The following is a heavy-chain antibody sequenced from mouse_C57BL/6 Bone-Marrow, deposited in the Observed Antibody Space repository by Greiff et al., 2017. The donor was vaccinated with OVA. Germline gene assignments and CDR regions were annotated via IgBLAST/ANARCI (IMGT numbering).Heavy chain of an antibody. J-gene: IGHJ3*01. CDR1: GFTFSDYY. V-gene: IGHV5-12*01. D-gene: IGHD1-1*01. CDR3: ARQYGSSYGFAY. CDR2: ISNGGGST. Sequence: DVTLVESGGGLVQPGGSLKLSCAASGFTFSDYYMYWVRQTPEKRLEWVAYISNGGGSTYYPDTVKGRFTISRDNAKNTLYLQMSRLKSEDTAMYYCARQYGSSYGFAYWGQGTLVTVSA.